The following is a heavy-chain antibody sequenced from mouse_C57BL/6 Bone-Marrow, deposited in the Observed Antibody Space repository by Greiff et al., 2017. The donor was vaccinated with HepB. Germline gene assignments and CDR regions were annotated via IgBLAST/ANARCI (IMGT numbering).Heavy chain of an antibody. Sequence: EVNLVESGGGLVQPGGSLKLSCAASGFTFSDYGMAWVRQAPRKGPEWVAFISNLAYSIYYADTVTGRFTISRENAKNTLYLEMSSLRSEDTAMYYCARRPFDYGSSLPYAMDYWGQGTSVTVSS. CDR1: GFTFSDYG. CDR3: ARRPFDYGSSLPYAMDY. J-gene: IGHJ4*01. CDR2: ISNLAYSI. V-gene: IGHV5-15*01. D-gene: IGHD1-1*01.